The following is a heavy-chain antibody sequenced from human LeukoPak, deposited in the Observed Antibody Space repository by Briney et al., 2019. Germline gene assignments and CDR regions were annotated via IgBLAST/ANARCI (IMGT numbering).Heavy chain of an antibody. J-gene: IGHJ4*02. CDR2: IYYSGST. V-gene: IGHV4-39*01. D-gene: IGHD3-22*01. Sequence: SETLSLTCTVSGGSISSSRYYWGWIRQPPGKGLEWIGSIYYSGSTYYNPSLKSRVTISVDTSKNQFSLNLSSVNAADTAVYYCARLYYDSSGYYQICYFDYWGQGTLVTVSS. CDR1: GGSISSSRYY. CDR3: ARLYYDSSGYYQICYFDY.